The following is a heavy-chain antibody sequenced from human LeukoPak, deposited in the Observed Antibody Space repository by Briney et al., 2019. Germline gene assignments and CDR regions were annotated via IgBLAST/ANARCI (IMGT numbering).Heavy chain of an antibody. J-gene: IGHJ5*02. D-gene: IGHD6-13*01. Sequence: TPSETLSLTCAVYGGSFSGYYWSWIRQPPGKGLEWIGEINHSGSTNYNPSLKSRVTISVDTSKNQFSLKLSSVTAADTAVYYCARLYSSSGGWFDPWGQGTLVTVSS. CDR1: GGSFSGYY. CDR2: INHSGST. CDR3: ARLYSSSGGWFDP. V-gene: IGHV4-34*01.